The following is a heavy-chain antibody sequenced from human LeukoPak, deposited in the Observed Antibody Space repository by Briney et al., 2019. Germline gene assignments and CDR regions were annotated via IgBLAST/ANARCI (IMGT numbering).Heavy chain of an antibody. J-gene: IGHJ6*02. Sequence: GGSLRLSCAASGFTFSDYYMTWIRQAPGKGLGWVSYISSSGSTIDYADSVKGRFTISRDNAKKSMYLQMNSLRAEDTAVYYCAREVGTNYYGMDVWGQGTTVTVSS. V-gene: IGHV3-11*01. D-gene: IGHD6-13*01. CDR2: ISSSGSTI. CDR1: GFTFSDYY. CDR3: AREVGTNYYGMDV.